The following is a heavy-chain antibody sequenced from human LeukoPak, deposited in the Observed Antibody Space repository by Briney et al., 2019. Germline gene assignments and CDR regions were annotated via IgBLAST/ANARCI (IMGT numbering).Heavy chain of an antibody. J-gene: IGHJ4*02. CDR3: VKNFRVGVIGAVDR. D-gene: IGHD3-10*01. V-gene: IGHV3-9*01. Sequence: PGGSLRLSCSAFGFTFDDYAMHWVRQFPGKGLEWVSHISWNSATIAYADSVKGRFTTSRDNTKNSLFLEMTSLRHEDTALYYCVKNFRVGVIGAVDRWGQGTLVIVSS. CDR2: ISWNSATI. CDR1: GFTFDDYA.